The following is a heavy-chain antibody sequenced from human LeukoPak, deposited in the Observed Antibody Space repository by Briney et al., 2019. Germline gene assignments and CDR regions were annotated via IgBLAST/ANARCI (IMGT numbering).Heavy chain of an antibody. J-gene: IGHJ4*02. D-gene: IGHD6-19*01. Sequence: PSETLSLTCTVSGGSISSSSYYWGWIRQPPGKELEWIGSIYYSGSTYYNPSLKSRVTISVDTSKNQFSLKLGSVTAADTAMYYCARAAEYSSGWYLFDFWGQGILVTVSA. CDR2: IYYSGST. V-gene: IGHV4-39*07. CDR1: GGSISSSSYY. CDR3: ARAAEYSSGWYLFDF.